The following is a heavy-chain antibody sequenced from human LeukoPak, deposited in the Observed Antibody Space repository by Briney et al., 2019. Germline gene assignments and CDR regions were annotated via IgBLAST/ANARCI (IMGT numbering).Heavy chain of an antibody. CDR1: GYTFTSYG. V-gene: IGHV1-18*01. CDR3: ATVRDSSGWSEYIFDY. D-gene: IGHD6-19*01. Sequence: GASVKVSCKASGYTFTSYGISWVRQAPGQGLEWMGWISAYNGNTNYAQKLQGRVTMTTDTSTSTAYMELRSLRSDDTAVYYCATVRDSSGWSEYIFDYWGQGTLVTVSS. CDR2: ISAYNGNT. J-gene: IGHJ4*02.